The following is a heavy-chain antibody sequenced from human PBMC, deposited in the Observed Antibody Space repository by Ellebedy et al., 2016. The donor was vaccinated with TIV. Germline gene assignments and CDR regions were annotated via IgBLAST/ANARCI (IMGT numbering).Heavy chain of an antibody. CDR3: ASHEGNAFDI. J-gene: IGHJ3*02. V-gene: IGHV5-51*01. CDR2: IYPGDYET. CDR1: GYSFSTYW. D-gene: IGHD3-10*01. Sequence: GESLKISCKGSGYSFSTYWIGWIRQTSGKGLEWMGIIYPGDYETRYSPSFEGQVTISVDKSITPAYLHWSSRNASDTAMEYSASHEGNAFDIWGQGTMVTVSS.